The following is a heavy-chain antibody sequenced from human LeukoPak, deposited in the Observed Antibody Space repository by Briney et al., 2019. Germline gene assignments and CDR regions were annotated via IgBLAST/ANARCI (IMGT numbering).Heavy chain of an antibody. J-gene: IGHJ4*02. CDR3: ATVFDQLIDY. Sequence: ASVKVSCKVSGYTLTELSMHWVRQAPGKGFEWMGGFDPEDGETIYAQKFQGRVTMTEDTSTDIAYMELSSLRSEDTAVYYCATVFDQLIDYWGQGTLVTVSS. CDR1: GYTLTELS. CDR2: FDPEDGET. V-gene: IGHV1-24*01. D-gene: IGHD2-2*01.